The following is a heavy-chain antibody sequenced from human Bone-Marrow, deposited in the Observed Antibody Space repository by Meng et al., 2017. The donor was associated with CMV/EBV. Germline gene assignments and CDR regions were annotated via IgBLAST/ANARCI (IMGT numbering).Heavy chain of an antibody. Sequence: GESLKISCAASGFTFSSYWMHWVRQAPGKGLVWVSRINSDGSSTSYADSVKGRFTISRDNAKNTLYLQMNSLRAEDTAVYYCASIAARPGSDYWGQETLVTVSS. CDR2: INSDGSST. J-gene: IGHJ4*02. CDR3: ASIAARPGSDY. V-gene: IGHV3-74*01. D-gene: IGHD6-6*01. CDR1: GFTFSSYW.